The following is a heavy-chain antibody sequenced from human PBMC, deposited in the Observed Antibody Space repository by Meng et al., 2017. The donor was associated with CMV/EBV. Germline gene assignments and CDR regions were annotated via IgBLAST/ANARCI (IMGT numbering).Heavy chain of an antibody. Sequence: SGYTFTSYAINWVRQATGQGLEWMGWMNPNSGNTGYAQKFQGRVTMTRNTSISIAYMELSSLRSEDTAVYYCARGPYSSSWYGYWFDPWGQGTLVTVSS. CDR1: GYTFTSYA. CDR2: MNPNSGNT. D-gene: IGHD6-13*01. V-gene: IGHV1-8*01. J-gene: IGHJ5*02. CDR3: ARGPYSSSWYGYWFDP.